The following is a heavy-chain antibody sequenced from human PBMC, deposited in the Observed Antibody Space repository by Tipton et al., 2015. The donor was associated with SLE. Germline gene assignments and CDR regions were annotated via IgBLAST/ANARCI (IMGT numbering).Heavy chain of an antibody. Sequence: TLSLTCTVSGGPISSYYWSWIRQPPGKGLEWIGYIYYSGSTNYNPSLKSRVTISVDTSKNQFSLKLSSVTAADTAVYYCARGEQQPGAEYFQHWGQGTLVTVSS. CDR1: GGPISSYY. V-gene: IGHV4-59*01. CDR3: ARGEQQPGAEYFQH. J-gene: IGHJ1*01. D-gene: IGHD6-13*01. CDR2: IYYSGST.